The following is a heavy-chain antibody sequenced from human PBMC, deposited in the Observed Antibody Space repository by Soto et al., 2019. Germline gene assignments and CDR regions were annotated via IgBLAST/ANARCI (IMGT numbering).Heavy chain of an antibody. Sequence: QVQLQQWGAGLLKPSETLSLTCAIHGGSFSGYYWSWIRQPPGKGLGWIGEISHSGITNYNPSLKSRVTISADTAKNQFSLKLSSVTAADTAVYYCASGGRWLQSLRYFDDWGQGTLVTVSS. CDR1: GGSFSGYY. D-gene: IGHD5-12*01. CDR2: ISHSGIT. J-gene: IGHJ4*02. V-gene: IGHV4-34*01. CDR3: ASGGRWLQSLRYFDD.